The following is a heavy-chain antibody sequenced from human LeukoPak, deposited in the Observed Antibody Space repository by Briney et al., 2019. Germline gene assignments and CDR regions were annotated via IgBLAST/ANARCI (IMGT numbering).Heavy chain of an antibody. Sequence: ASVKVSCKVSGYTLTELSMHWVRQAPGKGLEWMRGFDPEDGETIYAQKFQGRVTMTEDTSTDTAYMELNSLRSDDTAVYYCATDPGEIVPAAKGPRGDYCYGMDVWGRGTTVTVS. CDR3: ATDPGEIVPAAKGPRGDYCYGMDV. CDR1: GYTLTELS. D-gene: IGHD2-2*01. J-gene: IGHJ6*02. V-gene: IGHV1-24*01. CDR2: FDPEDGET.